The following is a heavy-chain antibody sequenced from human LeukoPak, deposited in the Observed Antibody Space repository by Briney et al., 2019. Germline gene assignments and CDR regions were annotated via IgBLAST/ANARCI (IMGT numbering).Heavy chain of an antibody. CDR1: GFTFSSYA. CDR2: ISGSGGST. Sequence: GGSLRLSCAASGFTFSSYAMSWVRQAPGKGLEWVSAISGSGGSTYYADSVKGRFTISSDNSKNTLYLQMNSLRAEDTAVYYCAKSRPNHCSGGSCYFDYWGQGTLVTVSS. D-gene: IGHD2-15*01. J-gene: IGHJ4*02. CDR3: AKSRPNHCSGGSCYFDY. V-gene: IGHV3-23*01.